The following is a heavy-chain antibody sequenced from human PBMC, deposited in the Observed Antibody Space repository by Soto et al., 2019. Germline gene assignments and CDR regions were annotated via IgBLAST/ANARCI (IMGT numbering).Heavy chain of an antibody. D-gene: IGHD6-13*01. CDR1: GFIFGNYA. J-gene: IGHJ5*02. CDR2: IGGSGSYT. V-gene: IGHV3-23*01. CDR3: AKDNLAPYSKGREIRFDP. Sequence: EVHLLESGGGLVQPGGSLRLSCAASGFIFGNYAMAWVRQAPGEGLQWVSSIGGSGSYTYYADSVKGRFTISRDNFRSTLYLQMNSLRAEDTAVYYCAKDNLAPYSKGREIRFDPWGQGTLVTVSS.